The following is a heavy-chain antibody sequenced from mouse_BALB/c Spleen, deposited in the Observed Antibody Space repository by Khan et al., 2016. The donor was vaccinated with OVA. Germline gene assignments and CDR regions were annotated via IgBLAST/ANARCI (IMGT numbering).Heavy chain of an antibody. Sequence: QIQLVQSGPELKKPGETVKISCKASGYTFTNYVMNRVKQSPGKGLKGMGWINTYTREPTYADDFKGRLAFSLKTSASTAYLQINRLKNADTATYFCARYHGGYWGQGTTPTVYS. CDR1: GYTFTNYV. CDR3: ARYHGGY. V-gene: IGHV9-3-1*01. J-gene: IGHJ2*01. CDR2: INTYTREP.